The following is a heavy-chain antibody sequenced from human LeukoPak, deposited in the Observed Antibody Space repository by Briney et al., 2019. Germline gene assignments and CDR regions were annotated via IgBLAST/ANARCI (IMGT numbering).Heavy chain of an antibody. J-gene: IGHJ4*02. CDR1: GFTLSSNW. CDR3: ARGNGFIIDY. CDR2: IKQDGSEK. D-gene: IGHD2-8*01. Sequence: GGSLRLSCAASGFTLSSNWMNWVRQAPGKGLEWVATIKQDGSEKYYVDSVKGRFTISRDNAKNSLYLQMNSLRAEDTAVYYCARGNGFIIDYWGQGTLVTVSS. V-gene: IGHV3-7*01.